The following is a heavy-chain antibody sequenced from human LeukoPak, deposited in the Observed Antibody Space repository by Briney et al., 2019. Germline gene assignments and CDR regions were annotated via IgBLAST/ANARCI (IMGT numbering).Heavy chain of an antibody. CDR1: GGSVSSYY. J-gene: IGHJ3*02. Sequence: SETLSLTCSVSGGSVSSYYWSWSRQSPGKGLEWIGYIHNSGRTNYNPSLKSRVTISVDTSKNQFSLKLSSVTAADTAVYYCARVKRGSPAFDIWGQGKMVTVSS. D-gene: IGHD5-12*01. CDR3: ARVKRGSPAFDI. CDR2: IHNSGRT. V-gene: IGHV4-59*02.